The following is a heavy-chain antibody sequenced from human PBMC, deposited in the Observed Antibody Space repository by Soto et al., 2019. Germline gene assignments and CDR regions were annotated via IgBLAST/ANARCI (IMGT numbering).Heavy chain of an antibody. Sequence: PSETLSLTCTVSGGSISSGGYYWSWIRQHPGKGLEWIGYIYYSGSTYYNPSLKSRVTISVDTSKNQFSLKLSSVTAADTAVYYCARVPYYYDSSGYGNGNYFDYWGQGTLVTVS. CDR1: GGSISSGGYY. CDR2: IYYSGST. D-gene: IGHD3-22*01. J-gene: IGHJ4*02. CDR3: ARVPYYYDSSGYGNGNYFDY. V-gene: IGHV4-31*03.